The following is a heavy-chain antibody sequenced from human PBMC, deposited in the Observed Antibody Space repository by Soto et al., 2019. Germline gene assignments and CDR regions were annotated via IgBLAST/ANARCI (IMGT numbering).Heavy chain of an antibody. CDR3: ARGDSGGNPPMS. V-gene: IGHV1-2*02. CDR2: ISPHGGGA. CDR1: GDTFTGYY. Sequence: QVQLVQSGAEVKKPGASVKVSCEASGDTFTGYYVHWVRQAPGQGLEWMGWISPHGGGAKYAQNLQGRVTLPTDTSHTPAYREMTRLRSDDTAGYCCARGDSGGNPPMSGGQGTLVTASS. J-gene: IGHJ4*02. D-gene: IGHD6-25*01.